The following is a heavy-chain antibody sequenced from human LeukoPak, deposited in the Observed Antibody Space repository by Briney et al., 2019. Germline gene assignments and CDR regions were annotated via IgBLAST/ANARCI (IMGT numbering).Heavy chain of an antibody. CDR2: IWYDGSNK. V-gene: IGHV3-33*06. D-gene: IGHD6-19*01. CDR3: AKDEERTGYSSGWYWYYYYYYMDV. J-gene: IGHJ6*03. CDR1: GFTFSSYG. Sequence: GRSLRLSCAASGFTFSSYGMHWVRQAPGKGLEWVAVIWYDGSNKYYADSGKGRFTISRDNSKNTLYLQMNSLRAEDTAVYYCAKDEERTGYSSGWYWYYYYYYMDVWGKGTTVTVSS.